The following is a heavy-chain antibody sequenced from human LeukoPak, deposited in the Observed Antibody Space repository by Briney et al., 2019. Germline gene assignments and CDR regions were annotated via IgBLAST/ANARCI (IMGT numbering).Heavy chain of an antibody. Sequence: KPSETLSLTCTVSGGSISSYYWSWIRQPAGKGLEWIGRIYTSGSTNYNASFKSRVTMSVDTSKNQFSLKLSSVTAADTAVYYCARDKDYGDYDRFDYWGQGTLVTVSS. V-gene: IGHV4-4*07. CDR3: ARDKDYGDYDRFDY. J-gene: IGHJ4*02. D-gene: IGHD4-17*01. CDR1: GGSISSYY. CDR2: IYTSGST.